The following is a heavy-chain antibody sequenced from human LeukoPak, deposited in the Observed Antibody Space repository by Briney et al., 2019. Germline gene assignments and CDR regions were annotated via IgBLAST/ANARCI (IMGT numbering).Heavy chain of an antibody. J-gene: IGHJ5*02. Sequence: GGSLRLSCTASGFTFSNFWMGWVRQAPGKGLEWVANIKQDETEKFYLGSVKGQFTISRDNAKNTLYLQMNSLRAEDTAVYYCAKAMYSSSYWFDPWGQGTLVTVSS. CDR2: IKQDETEK. D-gene: IGHD6-6*01. V-gene: IGHV3-7*03. CDR1: GFTFSNFW. CDR3: AKAMYSSSYWFDP.